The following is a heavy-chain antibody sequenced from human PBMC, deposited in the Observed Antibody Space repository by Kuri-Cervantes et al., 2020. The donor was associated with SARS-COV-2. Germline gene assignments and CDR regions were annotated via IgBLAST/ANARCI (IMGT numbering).Heavy chain of an antibody. D-gene: IGHD2-2*01. CDR3: ARETELYCSSTSCHPYNWFDP. CDR2: ISAYNGNT. V-gene: IGHV1-18*01. CDR1: GYTFSTYG. J-gene: IGHJ5*02. Sequence: ASVKVSCKASGYTFSTYGISWVRQAPGQGLEWMGWISAYNGNTNYAQNLQGRVTMTTDTSTNTAYMELRSLRSDDTAVYYCARETELYCSSTSCHPYNWFDPWGQGTLVTVSS.